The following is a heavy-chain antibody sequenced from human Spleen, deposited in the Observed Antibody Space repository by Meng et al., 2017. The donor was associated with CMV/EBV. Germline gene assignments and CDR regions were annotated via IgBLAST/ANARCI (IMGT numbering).Heavy chain of an antibody. V-gene: IGHV3-53*01. J-gene: IGHJ3*02. CDR3: ARGGSTDAFDI. CDR2: IYRGGST. CDR1: GFTFSSYW. D-gene: IGHD5/OR15-5a*01. Sequence: GESLKISCAASGFTFSSYWMTWVRQAPGKGLEWVAVIYRGGSTYYADSVKGRFTFSRDNSENTLYLQMTSLRADDTAVYFCARGGSTDAFDIWGQGTMVTVSS.